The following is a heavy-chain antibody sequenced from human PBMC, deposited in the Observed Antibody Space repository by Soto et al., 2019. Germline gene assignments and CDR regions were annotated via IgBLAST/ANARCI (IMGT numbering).Heavy chain of an antibody. D-gene: IGHD5-12*01. Sequence: PGGSLRLSCAASGFSLRSYAMSWVRQAPGKGLELVSDISGSGGSTYYADSVKGRFTISRDNSKNTLYLQMNSLRAEDTAVYYCAKDSAYSGYDQNWFDPWGQGTLVTVSS. CDR1: GFSLRSYA. J-gene: IGHJ5*02. CDR3: AKDSAYSGYDQNWFDP. CDR2: ISGSGGST. V-gene: IGHV3-23*01.